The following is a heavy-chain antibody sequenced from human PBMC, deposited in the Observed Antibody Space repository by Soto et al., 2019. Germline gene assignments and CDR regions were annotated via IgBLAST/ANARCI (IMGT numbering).Heavy chain of an antibody. V-gene: IGHV4-30-4*01. CDR1: GGSISSGDYY. Sequence: SETLSLTCTVSGGSISSGDYYWSWIRQPPGKGLEWIGYIYYSGSTYYNPSLKSRVTISVDTSKNQFSLKLSSVTAADTAVYYCARGNYDFWSGYYFDYWGQGTLVTVSS. CDR2: IYYSGST. J-gene: IGHJ4*02. CDR3: ARGNYDFWSGYYFDY. D-gene: IGHD3-3*01.